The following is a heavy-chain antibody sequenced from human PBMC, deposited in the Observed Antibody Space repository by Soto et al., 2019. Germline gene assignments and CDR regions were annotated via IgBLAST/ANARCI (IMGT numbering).Heavy chain of an antibody. J-gene: IGHJ4*02. CDR3: AKDRGCTNGVCQTAFDY. V-gene: IGHV3-23*01. CDR1: GFTFSSYA. D-gene: IGHD2-8*01. CDR2: ISGSGGST. Sequence: GGSLRLSCAASGFTFSSYAMSWVRQVPGKGLEWVSAISGSGGSTYYADSVKGRFTISRDNSKNTLYLQMNSLRAEDTAVYYCAKDRGCTNGVCQTAFDYWGQGTLVTVST.